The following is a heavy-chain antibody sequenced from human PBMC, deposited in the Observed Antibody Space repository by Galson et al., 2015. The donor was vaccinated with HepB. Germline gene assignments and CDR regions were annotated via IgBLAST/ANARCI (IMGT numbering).Heavy chain of an antibody. J-gene: IGHJ4*02. CDR3: ARAGVNFPIDY. Sequence: SLRLSCAASGFTFSSYSMNWVRQAPGKGLEWVSSISSSSSYIYYADSVKGRFTISRDNAKNSLYLQMNSLRAEDTAVYYCARAGVNFPIDYWGQGTLVTVSS. V-gene: IGHV3-21*01. CDR1: GFTFSSYS. D-gene: IGHD2/OR15-2a*01. CDR2: ISSSSSYI.